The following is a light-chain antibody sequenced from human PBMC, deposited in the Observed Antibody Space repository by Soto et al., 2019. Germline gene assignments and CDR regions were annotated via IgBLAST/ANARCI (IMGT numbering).Light chain of an antibody. CDR1: QTINYW. CDR3: QQYSTFWT. V-gene: IGKV1-5*01. CDR2: DVS. J-gene: IGKJ1*01. Sequence: DIQMTQSPSTLSASVGDRVTITCRASQTINYWLAWYQQKPGKAPKLLIYDVSTLGSGVPSRFSGSGSGTDFTLTISGLQPDDSATYYCQQYSTFWTFGQGTKV.